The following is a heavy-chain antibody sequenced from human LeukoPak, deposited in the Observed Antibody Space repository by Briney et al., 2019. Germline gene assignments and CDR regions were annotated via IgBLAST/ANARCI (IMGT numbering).Heavy chain of an antibody. CDR2: INTDTGNP. CDR3: ARDAGRHYYDRSAVDAFDI. D-gene: IGHD3-22*01. J-gene: IGHJ3*02. Sequence: GASVKVSCKASGYTFTTYAMNWVRQAPGQGLEWMGWINTDTGNPTYAQGFTGRFVFSLDTSVSTTYLQISSLKAEDTAVYYCARDAGRHYYDRSAVDAFDIWGQGTMVTVSS. V-gene: IGHV7-4-1*02. CDR1: GYTFTTYA.